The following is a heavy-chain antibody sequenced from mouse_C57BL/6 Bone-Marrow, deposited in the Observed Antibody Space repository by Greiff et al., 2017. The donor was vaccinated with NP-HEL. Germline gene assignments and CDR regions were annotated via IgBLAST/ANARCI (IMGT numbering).Heavy chain of an antibody. V-gene: IGHV1-26*01. J-gene: IGHJ1*03. Sequence: VQLQQSGPELVKPGASVKISCKASGYTFTDYYMNWVKQSHGKSLEWIGDINPNNGGTSYNQKFKGKATLTVDKASSTAYMELRSLTSEDSAVYYCARLYDGYPYFDVWGTGTTVTVSS. CDR2: INPNNGGT. D-gene: IGHD2-3*01. CDR3: ARLYDGYPYFDV. CDR1: GYTFTDYY.